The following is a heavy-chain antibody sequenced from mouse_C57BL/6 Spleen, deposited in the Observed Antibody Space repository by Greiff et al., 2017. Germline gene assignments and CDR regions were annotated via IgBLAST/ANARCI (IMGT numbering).Heavy chain of an antibody. D-gene: IGHD1-1*01. V-gene: IGHV1-81*01. J-gene: IGHJ1*03. Sequence: QVQLKQSGAELARPGASVKLSCKASGYTFTSYGISWVKQRTGQGLEWIGEIYPRSGNTYYNEKFKGKATLTADKSSSTAYMELRSLTSEDSAVYFCARNTTVVDWYFDVWGTGTTVTVSS. CDR2: IYPRSGNT. CDR1: GYTFTSYG. CDR3: ARNTTVVDWYFDV.